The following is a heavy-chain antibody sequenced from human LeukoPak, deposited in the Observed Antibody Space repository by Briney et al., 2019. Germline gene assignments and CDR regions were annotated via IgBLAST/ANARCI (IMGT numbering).Heavy chain of an antibody. D-gene: IGHD4-17*01. V-gene: IGHV3-23*01. Sequence: GGSLRPSCAAAGFSFNSYAMNWVRQAPGEGLEWVSAISITGSHTYYADSVKGRFTISRDNSKSTLYLQINSLRAEDTAVYYCAKPDDYGHYYNGMDVWGQGTTVIVSS. CDR2: ISITGSHT. CDR3: AKPDDYGHYYNGMDV. CDR1: GFSFNSYA. J-gene: IGHJ6*02.